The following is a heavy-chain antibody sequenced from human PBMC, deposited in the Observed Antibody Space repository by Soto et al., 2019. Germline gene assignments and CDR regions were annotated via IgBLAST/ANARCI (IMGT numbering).Heavy chain of an antibody. CDR1: GFTFNSHG. Sequence: QVQLVEAGGGVVQPGRSLRLSCGASGFTFNSHGMHWVRQAPGKGLEWVAVISYEGSNNFYAESVKGRFTISRDNSKNTLYLQMTSLRREDTAVYYCARGAEYQLLSRGYFYGMDVWGQGTTLTVSS. V-gene: IGHV3-30*03. J-gene: IGHJ6*01. D-gene: IGHD2-2*01. CDR3: ARGAEYQLLSRGYFYGMDV. CDR2: ISYEGSNN.